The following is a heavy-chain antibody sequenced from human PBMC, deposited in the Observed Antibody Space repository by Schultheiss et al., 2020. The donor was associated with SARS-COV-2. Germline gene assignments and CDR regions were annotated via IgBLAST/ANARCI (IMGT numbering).Heavy chain of an antibody. Sequence: GESLKISCKASGYKFTNYWIGWVRQMPGKGLEWMGMIYPGDSDTRYSPPFQGQVTISADKSISTAYLQWSSLKASDTAMYYCARHPGGGYYGMDVWGQGTTVTVSS. CDR2: IYPGDSDT. CDR3: ARHPGGGYYGMDV. CDR1: GYKFTNYW. V-gene: IGHV5-51*01. D-gene: IGHD3-16*01. J-gene: IGHJ6*02.